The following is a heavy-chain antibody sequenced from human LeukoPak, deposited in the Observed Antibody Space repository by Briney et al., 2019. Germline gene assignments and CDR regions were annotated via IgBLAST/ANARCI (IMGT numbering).Heavy chain of an antibody. V-gene: IGHV3-30*04. CDR1: GFTFSTYV. CDR2: ISYDGSNK. J-gene: IGHJ4*02. CDR3: ARDRDNYDFWSGLTSYYFDY. D-gene: IGHD3-3*01. Sequence: GSLLLSCAAAGFTFSTYVIYGVRQAPGKGLEWVAVISYDGSNKYYADSVKGRFTISTDNSKNTLYLQMNSLRAEDTAVYYCARDRDNYDFWSGLTSYYFDYWGQGTLVTVSS.